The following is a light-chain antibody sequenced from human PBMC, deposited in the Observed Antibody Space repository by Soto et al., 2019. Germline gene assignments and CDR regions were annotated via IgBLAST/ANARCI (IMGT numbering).Light chain of an antibody. Sequence: EIVLTQSPGTLSLSPWERATLSYRASQSVSSSFLAWYQQKPGQAPRLLIYGASSRATGIPDRFSGSGSGTDFTLTISRLEPEDFAVYYCHQYGSSPATFGQGTKVDIK. J-gene: IGKJ1*01. CDR1: QSVSSSF. CDR3: HQYGSSPAT. CDR2: GAS. V-gene: IGKV3-20*01.